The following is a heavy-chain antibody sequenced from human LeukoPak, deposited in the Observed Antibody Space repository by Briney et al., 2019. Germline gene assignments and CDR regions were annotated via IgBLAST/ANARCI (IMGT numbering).Heavy chain of an antibody. J-gene: IGHJ4*02. CDR2: ISYDGSNK. D-gene: IGHD4-23*01. CDR3: ASGNAFDY. Sequence: GGSLRLSCAASGFTFSSYAMSWVRQAPGKGLEWVAVISYDGSNKYYADSVKGRLTISRDNSKNTLYLQMNSLRAEDTAVYYCASGNAFDYWGQGTLVTVSS. V-gene: IGHV3-30*03. CDR1: GFTFSSYA.